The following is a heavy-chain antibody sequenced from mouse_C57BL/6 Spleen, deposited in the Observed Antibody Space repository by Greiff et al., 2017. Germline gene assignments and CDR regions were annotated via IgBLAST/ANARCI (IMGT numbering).Heavy chain of an antibody. CDR1: GYTFTSYW. CDR3: ARPYYYGSSSFAY. Sequence: LQQPGAELVKPGASVKLSCKASGYTFTSYWMQWVKQRPGQGLEWIGEIDPSDSYTNYNQKFKGKATLTVDTSASTAYMQHRSLTSEDSAVYYCARPYYYGSSSFAYWGQGTLVTVSA. J-gene: IGHJ3*01. CDR2: IDPSDSYT. V-gene: IGHV1-50*01. D-gene: IGHD1-1*01.